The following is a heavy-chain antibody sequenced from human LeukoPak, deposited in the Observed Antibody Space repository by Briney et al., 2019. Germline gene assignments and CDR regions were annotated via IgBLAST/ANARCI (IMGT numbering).Heavy chain of an antibody. CDR2: INHSGST. CDR3: ARGQRAVAEYYFGY. Sequence: PSETLSLTCAVYGGSFSGYYWSWIRQPPGKGLEWIGEINHSGSTNYNPSLKSRVTISVDTSKNQFSLKLSSVTAADTAVYYCARGQRAVAEYYFGYWGQGTLVTVSS. J-gene: IGHJ4*02. V-gene: IGHV4-34*01. CDR1: GGSFSGYY. D-gene: IGHD6-19*01.